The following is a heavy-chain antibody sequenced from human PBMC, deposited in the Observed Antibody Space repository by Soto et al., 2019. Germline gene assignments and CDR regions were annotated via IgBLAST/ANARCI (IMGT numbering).Heavy chain of an antibody. V-gene: IGHV3-15*01. Sequence: GGSLRLSCAASGFTFSNAWMSWVRQAPGKGLEWVGRIKSKTDGGTTDYAAPVKGRFTISRDDSKNTLYLQMNSLKTEDTAVYYCTTTNRGGSYYYYYYMDVWGKGTTVTVSS. CDR3: TTTNRGGSYYYYYYMDV. J-gene: IGHJ6*03. CDR2: IKSKTDGGTT. D-gene: IGHD3-16*01. CDR1: GFTFSNAW.